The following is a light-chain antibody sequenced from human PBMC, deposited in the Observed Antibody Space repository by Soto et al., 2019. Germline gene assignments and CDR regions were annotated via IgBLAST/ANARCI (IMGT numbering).Light chain of an antibody. CDR2: KAS. Sequence: DIQMTQSPSTLSGSVGDRVTITCRASQPISSWLAWYQQKPGKAPKLLIYKASTLKSGVPSGFSGSGSGTEFTLTLSSLQPDDFATYYCQHYNSYSEAFGQGTKVELK. CDR3: QHYNSYSEA. CDR1: QPISSW. V-gene: IGKV1-5*03. J-gene: IGKJ1*01.